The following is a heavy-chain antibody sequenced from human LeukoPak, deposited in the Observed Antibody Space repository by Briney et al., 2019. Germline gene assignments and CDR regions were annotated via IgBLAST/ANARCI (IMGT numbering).Heavy chain of an antibody. J-gene: IGHJ4*02. CDR3: ARGWWLQLSLGLDY. D-gene: IGHD5-24*01. CDR2: ISYDGSNK. V-gene: IGHV3-30-3*01. Sequence: GGSLRLSCAASGFTFSSYAMHWVRQAPGKGLEWVAVISYDGSNKYYADSVKGRFTISRDNSKNTLYLQMNSLRAEDTVVYYCARGWWLQLSLGLDYWGQGTLVTVSS. CDR1: GFTFSSYA.